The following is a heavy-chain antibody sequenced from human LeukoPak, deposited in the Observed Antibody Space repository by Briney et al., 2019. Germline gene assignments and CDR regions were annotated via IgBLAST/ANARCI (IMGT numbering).Heavy chain of an antibody. CDR1: GXTFSDYY. V-gene: IGHV3-11*06. J-gene: IGHJ4*02. CDR2: ISSGSSYT. D-gene: IGHD6-6*01. CDR3: ARARGSIPSSSFDY. Sequence: PGGSLRLSCAASGXTFSDYYMTWIRQAPGKGLEWVSYISSGSSYTDYADSVKGRFTISRDNAKNSLDLQMNILRAEDTALYYCARARGSIPSSSFDYWGQGALVTVSS.